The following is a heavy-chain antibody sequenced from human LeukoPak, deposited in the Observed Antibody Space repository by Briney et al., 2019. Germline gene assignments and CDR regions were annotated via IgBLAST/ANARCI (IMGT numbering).Heavy chain of an antibody. CDR1: GGPISSYY. D-gene: IGHD2-21*02. CDR2: IHYSGSS. V-gene: IGHV4-59*01. Sequence: SETLSLTCTVSGGPISSYYWTWIRQPPGKGLEWIGYIHYSGSSRSHPSLNSRVTMSVDTSKSQFSLKLTSVTAADTAVYYCARGRRTAVVTDFDYWGQGILVTVSS. CDR3: ARGRRTAVVTDFDY. J-gene: IGHJ4*02.